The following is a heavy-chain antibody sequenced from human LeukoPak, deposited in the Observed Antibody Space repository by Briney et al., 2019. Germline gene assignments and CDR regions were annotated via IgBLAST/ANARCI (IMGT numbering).Heavy chain of an antibody. V-gene: IGHV3-7*03. CDR3: ARDKIVGATNFDY. CDR1: GFTLSSYW. J-gene: IGHJ4*02. Sequence: GGSLRLSCVASGFTLSSYWMSWVRQAPGKGLEWVANIKQDGSEKYYVDSVKGRFTISRDNAKNSLYLQMNSLRAEDTAIYYCARDKIVGATNFDYWGQGTLVTVSS. D-gene: IGHD1-26*01. CDR2: IKQDGSEK.